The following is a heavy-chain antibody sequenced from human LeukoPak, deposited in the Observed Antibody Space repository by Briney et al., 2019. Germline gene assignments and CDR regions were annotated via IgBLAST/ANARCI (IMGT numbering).Heavy chain of an antibody. V-gene: IGHV1-8*01. CDR1: GYTFNNYD. J-gene: IGHJ4*02. Sequence: ASVKVSCKASGYTFNNYDINWVRQAPGQGLEWMGWANPKSGNTGYVQKFQGRVTMTRNTSINTAYMELSSLRSEDTAVYYCARVGYSSSWGYFDYWGQGTLVTVSS. CDR2: ANPKSGNT. D-gene: IGHD6-13*01. CDR3: ARVGYSSSWGYFDY.